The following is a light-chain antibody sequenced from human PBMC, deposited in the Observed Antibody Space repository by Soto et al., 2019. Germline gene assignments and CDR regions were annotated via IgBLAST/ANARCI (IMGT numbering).Light chain of an antibody. Sequence: IQVSQSPSSLSASVGDRVTTNCRASQGIRNDLGWYQQKPGKAPKLLIYAASSLQSGVPSRFSGSGSGTDFTLTISSLQPEDFATYYCQQSYSTPQTFGQGTKVDIK. CDR2: AAS. CDR1: QGIRND. CDR3: QQSYSTPQT. J-gene: IGKJ1*01. V-gene: IGKV1-39*01.